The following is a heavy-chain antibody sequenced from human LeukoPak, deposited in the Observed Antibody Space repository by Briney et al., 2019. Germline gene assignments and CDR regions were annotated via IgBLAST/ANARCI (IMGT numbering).Heavy chain of an antibody. CDR3: ARAGLWDYSDSSGYHNGAFDI. V-gene: IGHV1-69*06. Sequence: GASVKVSCKASGGTFSSYAISWVRQAPGQGLEWMGGIIPIFGTANYAQKFQGRVTITADKSTSTAYMELSSLRSDDTAVFYCARAGLWDYSDSSGYHNGAFDIWGQGTMVTVSS. CDR1: GGTFSSYA. CDR2: IIPIFGTA. J-gene: IGHJ3*02. D-gene: IGHD3-22*01.